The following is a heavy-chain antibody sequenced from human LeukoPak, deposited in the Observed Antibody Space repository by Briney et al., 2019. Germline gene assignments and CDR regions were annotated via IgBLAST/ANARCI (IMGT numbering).Heavy chain of an antibody. CDR2: IYPTGHT. CDR1: GGSLGNYY. J-gene: IGHJ4*02. Sequence: SETLSLTCTVSGGSLGNYYWSWLRQPAGKGLEWIGRIYPTGHTHYNPSLKSRVTMSVDTSKNQFSLKMTSLTAADTAVYYCARITDPDYRSGWSGADYWGRGTQVTVSA. CDR3: ARITDPDYRSGWSGADY. V-gene: IGHV4-4*07. D-gene: IGHD6-19*01.